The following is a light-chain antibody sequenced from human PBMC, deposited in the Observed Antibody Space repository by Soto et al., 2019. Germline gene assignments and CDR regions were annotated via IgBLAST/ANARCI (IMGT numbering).Light chain of an antibody. CDR1: QSISTY. V-gene: IGKV1-39*01. CDR3: QQSYSTPRT. CDR2: AAS. Sequence: DIQVTQSPSSLSASVGDRVTITCRASQSISTYLNWYQQKPVKAPKLLIYAASSLQSGVPSRFSGSGSGTDFTLTISSLQPEDFAIYYCQQSYSTPRTFGQGTKVEIK. J-gene: IGKJ1*01.